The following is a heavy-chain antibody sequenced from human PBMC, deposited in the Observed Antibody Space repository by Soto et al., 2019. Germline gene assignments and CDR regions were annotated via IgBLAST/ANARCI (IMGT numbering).Heavy chain of an antibody. CDR1: GFTFSSYG. J-gene: IGHJ6*02. D-gene: IGHD4-4*01. V-gene: IGHV3-33*01. CDR2: IWYDGSNT. Sequence: QVQLVESGGGVVQPGKSLRLSCEASGFTFSSYGMHWVRQAPGKGREWVAVIWYDGSNTSHADSVRGRFTISRDTTKNTSYLQRNNLRADDTAVYYCARDEGYTVTTTYYYHGMDVWGRGTTVTVSS. CDR3: ARDEGYTVTTTYYYHGMDV.